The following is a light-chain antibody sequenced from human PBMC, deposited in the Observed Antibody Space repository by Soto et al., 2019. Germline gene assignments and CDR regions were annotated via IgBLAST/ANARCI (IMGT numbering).Light chain of an antibody. J-gene: IGKJ1*01. CDR1: QSVSSSY. Sequence: EVVLTQSPGTLALSRGERATLSCRASQSVSSSYLAWYQHRPGQAPRLLIFGASSRATGIPDRFSGTGSGTDFTLTISRLEPEDFAVYYCQQYGNSPWTFGQGTKGISN. V-gene: IGKV3-20*01. CDR3: QQYGNSPWT. CDR2: GAS.